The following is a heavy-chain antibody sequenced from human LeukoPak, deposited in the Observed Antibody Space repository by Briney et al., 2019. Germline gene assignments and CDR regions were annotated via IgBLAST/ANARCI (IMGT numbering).Heavy chain of an antibody. CDR1: GGSISTYY. D-gene: IGHD5-18*01. J-gene: IGHJ3*02. Sequence: SETLSLTCAVSGGSISTYYWSWIRQPPGKGLEWIGYIHYSGSSNYNPSLKSRVTISLDTSKNQFSLKLSSVTAADTAVYYCARDGSGYSYDHDAFDIWGQGTMVTVSS. CDR3: ARDGSGYSYDHDAFDI. V-gene: IGHV4-59*12. CDR2: IHYSGSS.